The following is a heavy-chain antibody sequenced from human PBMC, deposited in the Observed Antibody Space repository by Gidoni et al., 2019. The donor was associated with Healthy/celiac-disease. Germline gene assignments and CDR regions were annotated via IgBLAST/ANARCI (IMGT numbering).Heavy chain of an antibody. CDR1: GGTFSSYA. CDR3: ATMSRYNSSSWYWWFDP. CDR2: IIPIFGTA. D-gene: IGHD6-13*01. J-gene: IGHJ5*02. Sequence: QVQLVQSGAEVKKPGSSVKVSCKASGGTFSSYAISWVRQAPGQGLEWMGGIIPIFGTANYAPKFQGRVTITADESTSTAYMELSSLRSEDTAVYYCATMSRYNSSSWYWWFDPWGQGTLVTVSS. V-gene: IGHV1-69*01.